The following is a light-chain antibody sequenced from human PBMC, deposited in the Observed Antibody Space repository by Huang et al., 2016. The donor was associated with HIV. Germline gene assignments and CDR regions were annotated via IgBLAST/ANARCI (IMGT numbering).Light chain of an antibody. V-gene: IGKV3-20*01. CDR1: QSVRSSY. J-gene: IGKJ2*01. CDR3: QQYGSSPPYT. CDR2: GAS. Sequence: EIVLTQSPGTLSLSPGERVTLSCRSSQSVRSSYLAWYQQKPGQAPRLLIFGASNRATALPDRFSGSGSGTDFTLTISRLEPEDFAVYYCQQYGSSPPYTFGQGTKLEIK.